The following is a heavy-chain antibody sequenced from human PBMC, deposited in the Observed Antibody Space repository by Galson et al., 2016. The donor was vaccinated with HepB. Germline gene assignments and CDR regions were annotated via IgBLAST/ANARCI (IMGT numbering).Heavy chain of an antibody. CDR3: ARGPQAVLWGGYFDY. CDR2: ISNSDSTI. D-gene: IGHD3-3*01. J-gene: IGHJ4*02. Sequence: SLRLSCAASGFTFSSYNMNWVRQAPGKGLQWVSYISNSDSTIYYADSVKGRFTISRDNAKNSLYLQMDSLRAEDTAVYYCARGPQAVLWGGYFDYWGRGTLDTVSS. V-gene: IGHV3-48*01. CDR1: GFTFSSYN.